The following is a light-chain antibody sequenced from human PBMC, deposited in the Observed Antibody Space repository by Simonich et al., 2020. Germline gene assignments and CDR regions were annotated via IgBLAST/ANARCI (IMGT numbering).Light chain of an antibody. CDR1: SSDVGGYNY. CDR2: DVS. J-gene: IGLJ3*02. V-gene: IGLV2-11*01. CDR3: CSYAGSYTWV. Sequence: QSALTQPRSVSWSPGQSVTISCTGTSSDVGGYNYVSWYQQNPGKAPKLMIYDVSKRPSGVPDRFSGSKSGNTASLTISGLQAEDEADYYCCSYAGSYTWVFGGGTKLTVL.